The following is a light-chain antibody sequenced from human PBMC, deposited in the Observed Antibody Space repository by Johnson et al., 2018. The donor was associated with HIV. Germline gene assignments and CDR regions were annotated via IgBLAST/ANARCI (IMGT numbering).Light chain of an antibody. Sequence: QSVLTQPPSVSAAPGQKVTISCSGSSSNIENNYVSWYQQLPRTAPKLLIYENNKRPSGVPDRFSGSKSGTAATLGITGLPTGDEADYYCGTWDTSRRAYVFGSGTKVTVL. CDR3: GTWDTSRRAYV. V-gene: IGLV1-51*02. CDR2: ENN. CDR1: SSNIENNY. J-gene: IGLJ1*01.